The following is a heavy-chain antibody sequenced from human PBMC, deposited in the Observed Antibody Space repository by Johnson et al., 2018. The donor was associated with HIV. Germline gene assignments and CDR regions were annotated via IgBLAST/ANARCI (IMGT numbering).Heavy chain of an antibody. Sequence: QVQLMESGGGVVQPGESLRLSCAASGFTFSSYAMHWVRQAPGKGLEWVAVISYDGSNKYYADSVKGRFTISRDNSKNTLYLQMNSLRAEDTAVYYCARDYNGAFDVWGQGTLVTVSS. CDR2: ISYDGSNK. V-gene: IGHV3-30*14. D-gene: IGHD5-24*01. J-gene: IGHJ3*01. CDR3: ARDYNGAFDV. CDR1: GFTFSSYA.